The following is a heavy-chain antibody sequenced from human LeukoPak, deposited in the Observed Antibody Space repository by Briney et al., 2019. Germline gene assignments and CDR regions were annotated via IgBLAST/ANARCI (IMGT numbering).Heavy chain of an antibody. Sequence: GRPLRLACAATASAFSSYYIKWVRQAPGKGLEWVSSISSGSSFKYYADSVKGRFTISRDNAKNSLYLQMSSLRAEDTAVYYCASEYQQPLDYWGQGALVTVSS. V-gene: IGHV3-21*01. D-gene: IGHD2-2*01. CDR2: ISSGSSFK. CDR3: ASEYQQPLDY. J-gene: IGHJ4*02. CDR1: ASAFSSYY.